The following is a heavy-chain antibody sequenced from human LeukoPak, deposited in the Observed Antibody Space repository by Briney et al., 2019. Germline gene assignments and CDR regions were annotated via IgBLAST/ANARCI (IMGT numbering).Heavy chain of an antibody. Sequence: GGSLRLSCAASGFTFSDYYMSWIRQAPGKGLEWVSYISCSGSTIYYADSVKGRFTISRDNAKNSLYLQMNSLRAENTAVYYCARRDRGSSDAFDIWGQGTMVTVSS. CDR1: GFTFSDYY. J-gene: IGHJ3*02. CDR3: ARRDRGSSDAFDI. V-gene: IGHV3-11*04. D-gene: IGHD6-6*01. CDR2: ISCSGSTI.